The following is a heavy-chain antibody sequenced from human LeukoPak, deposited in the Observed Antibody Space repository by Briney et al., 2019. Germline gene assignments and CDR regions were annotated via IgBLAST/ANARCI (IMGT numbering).Heavy chain of an antibody. CDR3: ARIANPYYYDSSGYSYYFDY. J-gene: IGHJ4*02. D-gene: IGHD3-22*01. Sequence: GASVKVSCKASGGTFSSYAISWVRQAPGQGLEWMGGINPIFGTANYAQKFQGRVTITADESTSTAYMELSSLRSEDTAVYYCARIANPYYYDSSGYSYYFDYWGQGTLVTVSS. V-gene: IGHV1-69*13. CDR1: GGTFSSYA. CDR2: INPIFGTA.